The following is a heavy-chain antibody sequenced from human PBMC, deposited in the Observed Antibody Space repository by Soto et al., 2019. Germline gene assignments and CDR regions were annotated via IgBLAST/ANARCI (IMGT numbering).Heavy chain of an antibody. J-gene: IGHJ6*02. V-gene: IGHV4-34*01. D-gene: IGHD2-8*01. CDR2: INHSGST. CDR1: GGSFSGYY. Sequence: PSETLSLTCAVYGGSFSGYYWRWIRQPPGKGLEWIGEINHSGSTNYNPSLKSRVTISVDTSKNQFSLKLSSVTAADTAVYYCARGTGVGYYYGMDVWGQGTTVTVSS. CDR3: ARGTGVGYYYGMDV.